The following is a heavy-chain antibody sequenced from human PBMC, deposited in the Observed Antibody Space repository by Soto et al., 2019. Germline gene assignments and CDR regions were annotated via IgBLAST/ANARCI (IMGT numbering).Heavy chain of an antibody. CDR2: IYYSGST. J-gene: IGHJ4*02. D-gene: IGHD5-12*01. Sequence: SETLSLTCTVSGGSISSSSHYWGWIRQPPGKGLEWIGSIYYSGSTYYNPSLKSRVTISVDTSKNQFSLKLSSVTAADTAVYYCAREEGWLRYHFDYWGQGTLVTVSS. V-gene: IGHV4-39*02. CDR1: GGSISSSSHY. CDR3: AREEGWLRYHFDY.